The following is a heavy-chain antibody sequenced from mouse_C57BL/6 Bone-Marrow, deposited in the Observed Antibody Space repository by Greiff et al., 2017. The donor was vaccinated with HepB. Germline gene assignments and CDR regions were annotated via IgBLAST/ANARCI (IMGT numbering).Heavy chain of an antibody. CDR1: GFTFSDYY. CDR2: ISNGGGST. Sequence: EVKVEESGGGLVQPGGSLKLSCAASGFTFSDYYMYWVRQTPEKRLEWVAYISNGGGSTYYPDTVKGRFTISRDNAKNTLYLQMSRLKSEDTAMYYCARRLHYYYGSSTDYYAMDYWGQGTSVTVSS. CDR3: ARRLHYYYGSSTDYYAMDY. D-gene: IGHD1-1*01. V-gene: IGHV5-12*01. J-gene: IGHJ4*01.